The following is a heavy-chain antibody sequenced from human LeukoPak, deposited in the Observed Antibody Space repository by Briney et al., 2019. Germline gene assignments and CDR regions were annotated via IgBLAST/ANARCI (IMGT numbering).Heavy chain of an antibody. CDR1: GFTFSSYG. D-gene: IGHD6-13*01. CDR2: IWYDGSNK. Sequence: GGSLRLSCAASGFTFSSYGMHWVRQAPGKGLEWVAVIWYDGSNKYYADSVKGRFTISRDNSKNTLYLQMNSLRAEDTAVYYCARDPSRPYSSSWLDYWGQGTLVTVSS. CDR3: ARDPSRPYSSSWLDY. V-gene: IGHV3-33*01. J-gene: IGHJ4*02.